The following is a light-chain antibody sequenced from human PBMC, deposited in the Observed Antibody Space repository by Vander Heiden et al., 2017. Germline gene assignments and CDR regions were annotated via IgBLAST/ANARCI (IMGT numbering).Light chain of an antibody. V-gene: IGLV1-40*01. Sequence: QSVLTQPPSVSGAPGQRVTISCTGSSSNIGVRYDVHWYQQLPGTAPKLLIYGNSNRASGVPDRFSGSKSGTSASLAITGLQADDEADYYCQSYDSSLSGCYVFGTGTKVTVL. CDR1: SSNIGVRYD. CDR3: QSYDSSLSGCYV. CDR2: GNS. J-gene: IGLJ1*01.